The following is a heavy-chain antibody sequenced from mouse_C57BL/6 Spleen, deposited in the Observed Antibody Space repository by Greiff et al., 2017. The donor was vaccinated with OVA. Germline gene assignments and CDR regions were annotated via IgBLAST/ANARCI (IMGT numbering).Heavy chain of an antibody. CDR3: ARSYYSNRYYAMDY. CDR1: GFSLTSYG. V-gene: IGHV2-2*01. Sequence: QVQLQQSGPGLVQPSQSLSITCTVSGFSLTSYGVHWVRQSPGKGLEWLGVIWSGGSTDYNAAFISRLSISKDNSKSQVFFKMNSLQADDTAIYYCARSYYSNRYYAMDYWGQGTSVTVSS. CDR2: IWSGGST. J-gene: IGHJ4*01. D-gene: IGHD2-5*01.